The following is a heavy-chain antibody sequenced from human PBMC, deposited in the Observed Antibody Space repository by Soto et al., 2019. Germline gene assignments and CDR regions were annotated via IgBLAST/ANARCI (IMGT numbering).Heavy chain of an antibody. CDR2: ISYDGSNK. J-gene: IGHJ6*02. CDR1: GFTFSTYC. D-gene: IGHD2-2*02. Sequence: PGGSLRRSFAASGFTFSTYCMHWVRQAPGKGLEWVAVISYDGSNKYYADSVKGRFTISRDNSKNTLYLQMNSLRAEDTALYYCAKWACSSTSCYNGMDVWGQGT. CDR3: AKWACSSTSCYNGMDV. V-gene: IGHV3-30*18.